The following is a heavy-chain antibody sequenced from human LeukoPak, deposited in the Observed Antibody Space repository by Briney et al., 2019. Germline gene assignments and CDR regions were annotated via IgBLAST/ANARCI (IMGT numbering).Heavy chain of an antibody. J-gene: IGHJ5*02. Sequence: GGSLRLSCAASGFTFTDYYMSWIRQAPGKGLEWISYISDSGGTIHYADSVKGRFTISRDNAKNSLYLQTNRLRAEDTAVYYCARGAGPLFDPWGRGTLVTVSS. CDR2: ISDSGGTI. CDR1: GFTFTDYY. CDR3: ARGAGPLFDP. V-gene: IGHV3-11*01.